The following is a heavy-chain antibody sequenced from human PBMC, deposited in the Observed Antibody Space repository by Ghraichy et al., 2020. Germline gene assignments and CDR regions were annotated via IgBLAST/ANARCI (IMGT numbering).Heavy chain of an antibody. V-gene: IGHV5-51*01. J-gene: IGHJ6*02. CDR1: GYSFTTYW. CDR2: IYPTDSET. Sequence: GESLNISCEASGYSFTTYWIGWVRQMPGKGLEWMGMIYPTDSETKYSPSFQGQVTISADKSINTAYLQWSRLKASETVIYYCARYHEETWGNYYGTDVWGQGTTVTVSS. D-gene: IGHD3-16*01. CDR3: ARYHEETWGNYYGTDV.